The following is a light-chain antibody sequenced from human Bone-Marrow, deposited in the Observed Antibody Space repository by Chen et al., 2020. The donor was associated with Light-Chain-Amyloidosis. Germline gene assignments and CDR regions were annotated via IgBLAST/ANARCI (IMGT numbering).Light chain of an antibody. Sequence: SYELTQPPSAPVSPGQTARSTCSGDELPTKYAYWYQQKPGQAPVLVIHRDTERPSGISERFSGSSSGTTATLTISGVQAEDEADYHCQSADSSGTYEVIFGGGTKLTVL. CDR2: RDT. CDR3: QSADSSGTYEVI. CDR1: ELPTKY. J-gene: IGLJ2*01. V-gene: IGLV3-25*03.